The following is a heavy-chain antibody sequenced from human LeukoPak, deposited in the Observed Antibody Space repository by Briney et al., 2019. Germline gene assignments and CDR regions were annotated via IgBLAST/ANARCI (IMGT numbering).Heavy chain of an antibody. Sequence: GGSLRLSCAGSGFTFSNAWMSWVRQAPGKGLEWVGRIKTKTDGGTTDYAAPVKGRFTISRDDSKNTLYLQMNSLKTEDTAVYYCTTPQLWLRGALGYWGQGTLVTVPS. CDR1: GFTFSNAW. CDR3: TTPQLWLRGALGY. CDR2: IKTKTDGGTT. D-gene: IGHD5-18*01. V-gene: IGHV3-15*01. J-gene: IGHJ4*02.